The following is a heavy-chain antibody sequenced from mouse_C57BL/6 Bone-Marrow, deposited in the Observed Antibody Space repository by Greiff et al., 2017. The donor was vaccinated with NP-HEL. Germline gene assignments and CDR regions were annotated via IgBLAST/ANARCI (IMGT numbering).Heavy chain of an antibody. V-gene: IGHV7-3*01. CDR3: ARYSNYGYLYYYAMDY. D-gene: IGHD2-2*01. CDR2: IRNKANGYTT. CDR1: GFTFTDYY. Sequence: EVKLMESGGGLVQPGGSLSLSCAASGFTFTDYYMSWVRQPPGKALEWLGFIRNKANGYTTEYPASVKGRFTISRDNSQSILYLQMNALRAEDSATYYCARYSNYGYLYYYAMDYWGQGTSVTVSS. J-gene: IGHJ4*01.